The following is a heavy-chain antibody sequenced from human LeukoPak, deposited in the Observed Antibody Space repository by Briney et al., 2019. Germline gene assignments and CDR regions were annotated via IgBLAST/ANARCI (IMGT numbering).Heavy chain of an antibody. V-gene: IGHV3-33*01. D-gene: IGHD6-13*01. Sequence: PGGSPRLSCAASGFTFSSYGMHWVRQAPGKGLEWVAVIWHDGSNEYYADSVKGRFTISRDNSKNTLYLQMNSLRAEDTAVYYCARDLSSSWYLAYWGQGTLVTVSS. CDR3: ARDLSSSWYLAY. CDR1: GFTFSSYG. J-gene: IGHJ4*02. CDR2: IWHDGSNE.